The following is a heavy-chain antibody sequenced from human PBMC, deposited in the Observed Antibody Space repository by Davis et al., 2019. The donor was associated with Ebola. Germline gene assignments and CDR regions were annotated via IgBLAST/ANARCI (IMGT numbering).Heavy chain of an antibody. D-gene: IGHD2-2*02. CDR1: GYMFTAYG. J-gene: IGHJ5*02. V-gene: IGHV1-18*01. CDR3: ARDGCSDSRCYTRTGNWLDP. Sequence: AASVKVSCKTSGYMFTAYGITWVRQAPGQGLEWLGWISGYNGRTNLAQNVQGRVTLTTDTSTSTAYMELTSLRVDDTAVYYCARDGCSDSRCYTRTGNWLDPWGQGTQVTVSS. CDR2: ISGYNGRT.